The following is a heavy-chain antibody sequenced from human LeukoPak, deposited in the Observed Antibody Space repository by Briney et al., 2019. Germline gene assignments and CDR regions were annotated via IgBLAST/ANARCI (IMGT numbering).Heavy chain of an antibody. Sequence: SETLSLTCAVYGGSFSGYYWSWIRQPPGKGLEWIGEINHSGSTNYNPSLKSRVTMPIDTSKSQFSLKLTSVTAADTAVYYCARGGGSPWGQGTLVIVSS. D-gene: IGHD3-16*01. J-gene: IGHJ5*02. CDR1: GGSFSGYY. V-gene: IGHV4-34*01. CDR3: ARGGGSP. CDR2: INHSGST.